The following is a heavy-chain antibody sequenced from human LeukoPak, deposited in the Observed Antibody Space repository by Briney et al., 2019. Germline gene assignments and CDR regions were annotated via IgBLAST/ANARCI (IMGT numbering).Heavy chain of an antibody. CDR2: ISAYNGNT. V-gene: IGHV1-18*01. CDR1: GYTFTSYG. J-gene: IGHJ6*03. CDR3: ARDGLWGSSPLGYYYYMDV. D-gene: IGHD6-6*01. Sequence: ASVKVSCKASGYTFTSYGISWVRQAPGQGLEWMGRISAYNGNTNYAQKLQGRVTMTTDTSTSTAYMELRSLRSDDTAVYYCARDGLWGSSPLGYYYYMDVWGKGTTVTVSS.